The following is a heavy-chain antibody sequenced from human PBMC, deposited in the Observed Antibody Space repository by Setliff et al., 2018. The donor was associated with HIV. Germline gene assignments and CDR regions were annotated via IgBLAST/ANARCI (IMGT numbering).Heavy chain of an antibody. V-gene: IGHV4-39*07. CDR3: ARAMRGVVVTNMYYYYGMDV. Sequence: SETLSLTCTVSGGSIRTGAYYWGWIRQPPGKGLEWIGSIYYDGRTFYKPSLKSRLTISVDTSKNQFSLKLSSVTAADTAVYYCARAMRGVVVTNMYYYYGMDVWGQGTMVTVSS. J-gene: IGHJ6*02. CDR2: IYYDGRT. D-gene: IGHD2-21*02. CDR1: GGSIRTGAYY.